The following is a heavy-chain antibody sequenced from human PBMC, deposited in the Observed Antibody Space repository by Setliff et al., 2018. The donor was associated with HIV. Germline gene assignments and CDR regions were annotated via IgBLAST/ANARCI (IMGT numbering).Heavy chain of an antibody. J-gene: IGHJ3*02. CDR3: ARDAGNYYAFDI. D-gene: IGHD1-26*01. Sequence: SETLSLTCAVYGGSFSGYYWNWIRQPPGKGLEWIGEINHSGSTNYNPSLKSRVTISVDTSKNQFSLKLISVTAADTAVHYCARDAGNYYAFDIWGQGTMVTVSS. V-gene: IGHV4-34*01. CDR2: INHSGST. CDR1: GGSFSGYY.